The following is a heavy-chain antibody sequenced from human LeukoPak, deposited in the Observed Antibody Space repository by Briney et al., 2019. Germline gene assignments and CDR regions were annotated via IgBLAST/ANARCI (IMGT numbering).Heavy chain of an antibody. CDR3: ARDLTGYARYFDY. CDR1: GFTFSSYS. J-gene: IGHJ4*02. D-gene: IGHD3-9*01. Sequence: GGSLRLSCAASGFTFSSYSMNWVRQAPGKGLEWVSYISSSSSTIYYADSVKGRFTISRDNAKNSLYLQMNSLRAEDTAVYYCARDLTGYARYFDYLGQGTLVTVSS. CDR2: ISSSSSTI. V-gene: IGHV3-48*01.